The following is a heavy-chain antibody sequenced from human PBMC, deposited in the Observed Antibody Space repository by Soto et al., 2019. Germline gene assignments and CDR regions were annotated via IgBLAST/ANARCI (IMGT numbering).Heavy chain of an antibody. D-gene: IGHD1-1*01. V-gene: IGHV1-8*01. CDR2: MNPNSGNT. CDR3: ARDWTAEGYYYMDV. Sequence: ASVKVSCKASGYTFTSYDINWVRQATGQGLEWMGWMNPNSGNTGYAQKFQGRVTMTRNTSISTAYMELSSLRSEDTAVYYCARDWTAEGYYYMDVWGKGTTVTVSS. CDR1: GYTFTSYD. J-gene: IGHJ6*03.